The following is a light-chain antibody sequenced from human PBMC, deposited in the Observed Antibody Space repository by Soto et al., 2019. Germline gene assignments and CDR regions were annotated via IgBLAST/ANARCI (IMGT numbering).Light chain of an antibody. CDR3: QSYDSSLSGWV. CDR1: SSNIGAGYN. V-gene: IGLV1-40*01. J-gene: IGLJ3*02. CDR2: GNS. Sequence: QSVLTQPPSVSGAPGQRVTISCTGSSSNIGAGYNVHWYQQLPGTAPKLLIYGNSNRPSGVPDRFSGSKSGTSASLAITGLQAEDEADYYCQSYDSSLSGWVFGGGXKLTVL.